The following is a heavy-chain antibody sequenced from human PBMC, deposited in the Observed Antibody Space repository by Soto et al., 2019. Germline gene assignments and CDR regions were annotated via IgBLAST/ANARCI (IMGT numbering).Heavy chain of an antibody. J-gene: IGHJ5*02. V-gene: IGHV4-59*08. D-gene: IGHD2-15*01. Sequence: PSETLSLTCTVSGGSISSYYWSWIRQPPGKGLEWIGYIYYSGSTNYNPSLKSRVTISVDKSKNQFSLNLSSVTAADTAVYYCARQDRVVAEGRWFDPWGQGTLVTVSS. CDR3: ARQDRVVAEGRWFDP. CDR1: GGSISSYY. CDR2: IYYSGST.